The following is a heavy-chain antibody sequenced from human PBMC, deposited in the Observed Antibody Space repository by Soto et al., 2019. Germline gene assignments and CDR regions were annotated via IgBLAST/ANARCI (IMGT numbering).Heavy chain of an antibody. CDR2: VFYTGFT. CDR3: ATSQKGYNWNYFDH. V-gene: IGHV4-39*01. Sequence: XGTLALTCAVSGASISGSYYYWAWLRQSPGKGPEWIGSVFYTGFTSYNPSLESRVSVSVDTSKSQFSLKLSAVTAADTAVYYCATSQKGYNWNYFDHWGQGALVTVSS. CDR1: GASISGSYYY. J-gene: IGHJ4*02. D-gene: IGHD1-20*01.